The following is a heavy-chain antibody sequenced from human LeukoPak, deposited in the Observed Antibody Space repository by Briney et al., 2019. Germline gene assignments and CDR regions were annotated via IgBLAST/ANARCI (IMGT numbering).Heavy chain of an antibody. D-gene: IGHD2-2*01. CDR2: IYSGGST. V-gene: IGHV3-66*01. CDR1: GFTVSNNY. CDR3: AKNGQYCSSTSCYFGYYYYYYYMDV. Sequence: GGSLRLSCAASGFTVSNNYMTWVRQAPGKGLEWVSLIYSGGSTYYADSVKGRFTISRDNSKNTVYLQMNSLRAEDAAVYYCAKNGQYCSSTSCYFGYYYYYYYMDVWGKGTTVTVSS. J-gene: IGHJ6*03.